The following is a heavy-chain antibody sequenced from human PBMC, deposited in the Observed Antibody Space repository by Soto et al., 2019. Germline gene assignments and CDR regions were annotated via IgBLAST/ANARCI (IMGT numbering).Heavy chain of an antibody. Sequence: EVQLVESGGGLVQPGGPLRHPCKASGLTFTNYGLTFVRRAPGRGLEWVANIKQDVSEKYYMDSVKVGFIISSDNAKNSLFLQMNSLRAADTAVFYCARGLRWRAYWGQGTLVSVSS. D-gene: IGHD4-17*01. J-gene: IGHJ4*02. CDR1: GLTFTNYG. CDR2: IKQDVSEK. V-gene: IGHV3-7*04. CDR3: ARGLRWRAY.